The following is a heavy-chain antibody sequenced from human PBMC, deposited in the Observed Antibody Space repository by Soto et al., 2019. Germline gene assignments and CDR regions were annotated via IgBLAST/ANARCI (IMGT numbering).Heavy chain of an antibody. CDR2: IDARSNYI. J-gene: IGHJ4*02. CDR1: GFRFNSYS. D-gene: IGHD1-26*01. V-gene: IGHV3-21*06. Sequence: GGSLRLSCEASGFRFNSYSMNWVRQAPQKGLEWVSLIDARSNYIYYADPVKGRFTISRDNARNSLYLQMDSLRVEDTAVYYCVRENEMAGATSAFEYWGQGTPVTVSS. CDR3: VRENEMAGATSAFEY.